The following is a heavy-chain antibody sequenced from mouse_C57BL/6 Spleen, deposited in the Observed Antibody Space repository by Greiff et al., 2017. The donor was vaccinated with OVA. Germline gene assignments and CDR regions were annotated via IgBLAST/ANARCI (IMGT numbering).Heavy chain of an antibody. CDR2: INPSTGGT. CDR3: ARKGPYAMDY. CDR1: GYSFTGYY. Sequence: EVQLVESGPELVKPGASVKISCKASGYSFTGYYMNWVKQSPEKSLEWIGEINPSTGGTTYNQKFKAKATLTVDKSSSTAYMQLKSLTSEDSAVYYCARKGPYAMDYWGQGTSVTVSS. J-gene: IGHJ4*01. V-gene: IGHV1-42*01.